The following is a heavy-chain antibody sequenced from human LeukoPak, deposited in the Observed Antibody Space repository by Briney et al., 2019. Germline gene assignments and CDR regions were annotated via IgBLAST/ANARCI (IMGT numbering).Heavy chain of an antibody. Sequence: ASVKVSCKASGYTFTSYDNNWVRQATGQRHEWMGWMNPNSGNTGYAQKFQGRVTMTRNTSISTAYMELSSLRSEDTAVYYCARGGVLRYFEGFDPWGQGTLVTVSS. J-gene: IGHJ5*02. CDR2: MNPNSGNT. CDR1: GYTFTSYD. D-gene: IGHD3-9*01. V-gene: IGHV1-8*01. CDR3: ARGGVLRYFEGFDP.